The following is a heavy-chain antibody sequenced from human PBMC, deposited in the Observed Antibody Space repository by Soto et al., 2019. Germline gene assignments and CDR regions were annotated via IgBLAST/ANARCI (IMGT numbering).Heavy chain of an antibody. CDR1: GFTFSDHW. CDR3: AKGGELLADAFDI. J-gene: IGHJ3*02. Sequence: GGSLRLSCAASGFTFSDHWMHWVRQAPGKGLEWVSGISWNSGSIGYADSVKGRFTISRDNAKNSLYLQMNSLRAEDTALYYCAKGGELLADAFDIWGQGTMVTVSS. CDR2: ISWNSGSI. V-gene: IGHV3-9*01. D-gene: IGHD1-26*01.